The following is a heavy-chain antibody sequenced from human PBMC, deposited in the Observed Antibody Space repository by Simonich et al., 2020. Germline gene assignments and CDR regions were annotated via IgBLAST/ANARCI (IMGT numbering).Heavy chain of an antibody. V-gene: IGHV3-9*01. D-gene: IGHD5-12*01. Sequence: EVQLVESGGGLVQPGRSLRLSCAASGFTFDDYAMNWVRQAPGKGLGWVAGISWNSGSIGYADSVKGRFTISRDNAKNSLYLQMNSLRAEDTALYYCAKDGRDGYNYYFDYWGQGTLVTVSS. J-gene: IGHJ4*02. CDR2: ISWNSGSI. CDR3: AKDGRDGYNYYFDY. CDR1: GFTFDDYA.